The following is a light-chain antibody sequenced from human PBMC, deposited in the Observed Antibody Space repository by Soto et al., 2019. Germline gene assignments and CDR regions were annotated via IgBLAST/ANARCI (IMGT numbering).Light chain of an antibody. CDR2: DVS. CDR1: SSDVGGYNY. V-gene: IGLV2-11*01. Sequence: QSALTQPRSVSKSPGQSVTISCTGTSSDVGGYNYVSWYQEHPGKAPKLLIYDVSKRPSGVPDRFSGSRSGNTASLTISGLQADDEADYYCCSYAGSVVIFGGGTKLTVL. J-gene: IGLJ2*01. CDR3: CSYAGSVVI.